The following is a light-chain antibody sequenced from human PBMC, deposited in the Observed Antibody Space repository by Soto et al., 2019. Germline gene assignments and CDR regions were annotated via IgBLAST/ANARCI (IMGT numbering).Light chain of an antibody. CDR1: QSVSNK. V-gene: IGKV3-15*01. CDR3: QQYEESHQET. Sequence: EIVLTQSPPTLSVSPGDRATLSCRATQSVSNKLAWYQQKPGQAPRLLIHTASTRAPGIPDGFSGNGSGTQFTLTSSSLQSEDCGVYYGQQYEESHQETFGQGTKLEIQ. CDR2: TAS. J-gene: IGKJ2*01.